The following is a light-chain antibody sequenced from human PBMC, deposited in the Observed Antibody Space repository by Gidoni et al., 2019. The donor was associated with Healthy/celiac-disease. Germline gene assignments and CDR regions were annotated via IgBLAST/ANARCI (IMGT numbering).Light chain of an antibody. Sequence: DIVLTQSPCTLSLSPGERATLSCRASQSVSSSYSAWYQPKHGQAPRLLIYGASSRATGIPDSFSGSWSGTDFTLTISRLEPEDFAVYYCQQYGSSPWTFGQGTKVEIK. J-gene: IGKJ1*01. V-gene: IGKV3-20*01. CDR2: GAS. CDR1: QSVSSSY. CDR3: QQYGSSPWT.